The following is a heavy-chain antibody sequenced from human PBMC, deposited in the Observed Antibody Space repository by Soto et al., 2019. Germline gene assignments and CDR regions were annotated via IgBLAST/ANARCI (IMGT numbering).Heavy chain of an antibody. CDR3: XXXXXPVDFDH. V-gene: IGHV1-18*01. Sequence: QVQLMQSGGEVKKPGASVKVSCKASGYIFSNFGVNWVRQAPGQGLEWMGWINGYNGNTNYAQKVQSRVTMTTDTXXXXXXXXXXXXXXXXXXXXXXXXXXXPVDFDHWGQGTLVTVSS. J-gene: IGHJ4*02. CDR2: INGYNGNT. CDR1: GYIFSNFG.